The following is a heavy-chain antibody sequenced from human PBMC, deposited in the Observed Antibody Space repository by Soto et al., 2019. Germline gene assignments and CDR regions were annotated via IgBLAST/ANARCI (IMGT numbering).Heavy chain of an antibody. CDR3: AHRLYSSAWPWDSGVFDY. CDR2: IYWDDDK. D-gene: IGHD6-19*01. CDR1: GFSLTTSGVG. V-gene: IGHV2-5*02. J-gene: IGHJ4*02. Sequence: KSGPTLVNPTQTLTLTCTFSGFSLTTSGVGVGWIRQPPGKALEWLALIYWDDDKRYSPSLKSRLTITKDTSKNQVVLTMTNMDPVDTATYYCAHRLYSSAWPWDSGVFDYWGQGTLVTVSS.